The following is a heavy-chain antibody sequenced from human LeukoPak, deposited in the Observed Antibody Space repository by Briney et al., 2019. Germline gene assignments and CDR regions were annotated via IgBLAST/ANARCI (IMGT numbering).Heavy chain of an antibody. J-gene: IGHJ6*02. CDR1: GYSFTSYW. D-gene: IGHD5-18*01. CDR3: ARLIQSGYYYYGMDV. V-gene: IGHV5-51*01. CDR2: IYPGDSDT. Sequence: GESLKISCKGSGYSFTSYWIGWVRQMPGKGLEWMGIIYPGDSDTRYSPSFQGQVTISADKSISTAYLQWSSLKASDTAMYYCARLIQSGYYYYGMDVWGQGTTVTVSS.